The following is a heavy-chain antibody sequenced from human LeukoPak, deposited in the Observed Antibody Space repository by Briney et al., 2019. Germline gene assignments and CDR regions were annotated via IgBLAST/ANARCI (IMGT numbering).Heavy chain of an antibody. Sequence: SETLSLTCTVSGGSISSYYWSWIRQPPGKGLESIGYIYYSGSTNYNPSLKSRVTISVDTSKNQFSLKLSSVTAADTAVYYCARDSRRKGATGVYWYFDLWGRGTLVTVSS. CDR1: GGSISSYY. V-gene: IGHV4-59*01. CDR2: IYYSGST. CDR3: ARDSRRKGATGVYWYFDL. J-gene: IGHJ2*01. D-gene: IGHD1-26*01.